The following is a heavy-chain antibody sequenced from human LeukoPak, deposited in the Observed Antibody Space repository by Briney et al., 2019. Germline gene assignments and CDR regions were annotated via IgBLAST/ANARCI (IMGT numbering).Heavy chain of an antibody. V-gene: IGHV4-59*01. CDR3: ARGKVTSAAYYYYYGMDV. D-gene: IGHD2-2*01. J-gene: IGHJ6*02. Sequence: PSETLSLTCTVSGGSISSYYWSWIRQPPGKGLEWIGYIYYSGSTNYNPSLKSRVTISVDTSKNQFSLKLSSVTAADTAVYYCARGKVTSAAYYYYYGMDVWGQGTTVTVSS. CDR2: IYYSGST. CDR1: GGSISSYY.